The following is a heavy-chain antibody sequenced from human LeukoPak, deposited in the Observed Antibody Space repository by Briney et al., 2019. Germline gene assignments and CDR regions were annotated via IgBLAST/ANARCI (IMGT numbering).Heavy chain of an antibody. CDR2: IYTSGST. V-gene: IGHV4-4*07. J-gene: IGHJ6*03. CDR3: ARLRGAYCTGAVCHYHYYMDV. Sequence: SETLSLTCTVSGGSINSYYWSWLRQPAGNGLEWIGRIYTSGSTNYNPSLKSRVTMSVDTSKNQFSLNLRSVTAADTAVYYCARLRGAYCTGAVCHYHYYMDVWGKGTTVAVSS. CDR1: GGSINSYY. D-gene: IGHD2-8*02.